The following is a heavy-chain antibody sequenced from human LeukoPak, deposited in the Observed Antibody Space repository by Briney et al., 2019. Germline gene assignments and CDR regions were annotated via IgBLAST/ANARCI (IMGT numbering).Heavy chain of an antibody. CDR2: IIPILGIA. Sequence: GASVKVSCKASGYTFTGYYMHWVRQAPGQGLEWMGRIIPILGIANYAQKFQGRVTITADKSTSTAYMELSSLRSEDTAVYYCVQPYGSGSYFGAWGQGTLVTVSS. V-gene: IGHV1-69*02. CDR3: VQPYGSGSYFGA. CDR1: GYTFTGYY. J-gene: IGHJ4*02. D-gene: IGHD3-10*01.